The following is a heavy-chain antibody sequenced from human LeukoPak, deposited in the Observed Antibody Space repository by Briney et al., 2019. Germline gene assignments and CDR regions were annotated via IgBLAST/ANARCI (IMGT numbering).Heavy chain of an antibody. D-gene: IGHD2-15*01. Sequence: SWIRQPPGKGLEWIGYIYYSGSTNYNPSLKSRVTISVDTSKNQFSLKLSSVTAADTAVYYCARSLGYCSGGSCYPYYFDYWGQGTLVTVSS. V-gene: IGHV4-59*08. J-gene: IGHJ4*02. CDR3: ARSLGYCSGGSCYPYYFDY. CDR2: IYYSGST.